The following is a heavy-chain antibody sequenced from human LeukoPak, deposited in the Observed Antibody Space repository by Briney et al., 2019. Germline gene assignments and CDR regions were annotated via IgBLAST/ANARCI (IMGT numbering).Heavy chain of an antibody. Sequence: SSVRVSCKASGYTFTSYGISWVRQAPGQGLEWMGWISAYNGNTNYAQKLQGRVTMTTDTSTSTAYMELRSLRSDDTAVYYCARDRLMSSGWYVDYWGQGTLVTVSS. CDR1: GYTFTSYG. V-gene: IGHV1-18*01. J-gene: IGHJ4*02. CDR3: ARDRLMSSGWYVDY. D-gene: IGHD6-19*01. CDR2: ISAYNGNT.